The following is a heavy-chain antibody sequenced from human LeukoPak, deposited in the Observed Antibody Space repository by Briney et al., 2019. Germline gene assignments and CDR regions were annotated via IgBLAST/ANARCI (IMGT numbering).Heavy chain of an antibody. D-gene: IGHD5-18*01. J-gene: IGHJ4*02. CDR2: VYTDGTT. CDR1: GGSISSYY. CDR3: ARDRGRSYGSFDY. Sequence: SETLSLTCTVSGGSISSYYWSWIRQPAGKGLEWIGRVYTDGTTSYNPSLKSRVTMSVDTSKNQFSLNLNSVTAADTAMYYCARDRGRSYGSFDYWGQGTLVTVSS. V-gene: IGHV4-4*07.